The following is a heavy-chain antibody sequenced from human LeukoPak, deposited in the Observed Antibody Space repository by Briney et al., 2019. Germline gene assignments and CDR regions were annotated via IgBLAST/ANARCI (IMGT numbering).Heavy chain of an antibody. Sequence: VAPVKVFCKASGYTFTSYYMHWVRQAPGQGLEWMGIINPSGGSTSYAQKFQGRVTMTTDTSTSTAYMELRSLRSDDTAVYYCARDGPVARGSPTDYWGQGTLVTVSS. V-gene: IGHV1-46*01. CDR1: GYTFTSYY. CDR2: INPSGGST. D-gene: IGHD2-15*01. J-gene: IGHJ4*02. CDR3: ARDGPVARGSPTDY.